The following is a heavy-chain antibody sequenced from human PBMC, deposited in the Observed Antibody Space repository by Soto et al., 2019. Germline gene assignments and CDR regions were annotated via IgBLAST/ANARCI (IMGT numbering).Heavy chain of an antibody. CDR3: ARTENNWNDVIDY. J-gene: IGHJ4*02. D-gene: IGHD1-1*01. V-gene: IGHV4-39*01. CDR1: GGSISSSTYY. Sequence: QLQLQESGPGLVKPSETLSLTCTVSGGSISSSTYYWAWIRQPPGKGLEWIGSIYYSGSTYYNPSLESRVIISVDTSKNQFSLRLRSVTAADTAVYYCARTENNWNDVIDYWGQGTLVTVSS. CDR2: IYYSGST.